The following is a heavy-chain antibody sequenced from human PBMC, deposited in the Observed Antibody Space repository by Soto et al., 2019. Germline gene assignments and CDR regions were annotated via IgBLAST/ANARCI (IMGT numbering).Heavy chain of an antibody. V-gene: IGHV1-8*01. J-gene: IGHJ5*02. CDR1: GYTFTSYD. D-gene: IGHD2-15*01. CDR3: AGGSQNCSVGRCYSGSCFYR. CDR2: RNSNSGNT. Sequence: ASVKVSCKASGYTFTSYDINWVRQATGQGLEWMGWRNSNSGNTGYAQKFQGRVTMTRNTSISPAYMELSSLRSEDTAVYYGAGGSQNCSVGRCYSGSCFYRWG.